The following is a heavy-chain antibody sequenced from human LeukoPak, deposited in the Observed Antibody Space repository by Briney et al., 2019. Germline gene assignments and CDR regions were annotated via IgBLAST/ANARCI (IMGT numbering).Heavy chain of an antibody. Sequence: GGSLRLSCAASGFTFSSYAMSWVRQAPGKGLEWVANIKQDGSEKHYVDSVRGRFTISRDNAKNSLYLQMNSLRAEDTAVYYCAREIFVDYWGQGTLVTVSS. V-gene: IGHV3-7*01. J-gene: IGHJ4*02. CDR1: GFTFSSYA. CDR3: AREIFVDY. CDR2: IKQDGSEK.